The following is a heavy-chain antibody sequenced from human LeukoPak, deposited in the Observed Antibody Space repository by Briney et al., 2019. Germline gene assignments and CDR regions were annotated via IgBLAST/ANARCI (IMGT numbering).Heavy chain of an antibody. Sequence: ASETLSLTCAVSGYSISSGYYWGWIRQPPGKGLEWIGSIYHSGSTYYNPSLKSRVTISVDTSKNQFSLKLSSVTAADTAVYYCARRWGWYFDCWGQGTLVTVSS. CDR3: ARRWGWYFDC. CDR2: IYHSGST. CDR1: GYSISSGYY. D-gene: IGHD3-16*01. J-gene: IGHJ4*02. V-gene: IGHV4-38-2*01.